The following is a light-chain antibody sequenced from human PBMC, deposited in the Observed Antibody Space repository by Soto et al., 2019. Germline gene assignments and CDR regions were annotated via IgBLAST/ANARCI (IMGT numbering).Light chain of an antibody. CDR2: DAS. Sequence: DIQMTQSPSTLSASVGDRVTISCRASQTISSWLAWYQQRPGKAPKLLIYDASSLETGVTSRFSGSGSGTEFALTISSLQPDDFATYYCQQHNSYPWTFGQGTNVEIK. CDR1: QTISSW. V-gene: IGKV1-5*01. J-gene: IGKJ1*01. CDR3: QQHNSYPWT.